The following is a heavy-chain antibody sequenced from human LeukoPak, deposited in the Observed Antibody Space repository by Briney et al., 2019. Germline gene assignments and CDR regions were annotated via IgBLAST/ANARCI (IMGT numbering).Heavy chain of an antibody. V-gene: IGHV3-23*01. CDR3: AKGASPGIAAAGAGFLFDY. CDR2: ISCSGGST. J-gene: IGHJ4*02. D-gene: IGHD6-13*01. Sequence: GGSLRLSCAASGFTFTNYAMSWVRQAHGKGLEWVSGISCSGGSTNYADSVKGRFTFSRDNSKNTLYLQMNSLRAEDTAVYYCAKGASPGIAAAGAGFLFDYWGQGTLVTVSS. CDR1: GFTFTNYA.